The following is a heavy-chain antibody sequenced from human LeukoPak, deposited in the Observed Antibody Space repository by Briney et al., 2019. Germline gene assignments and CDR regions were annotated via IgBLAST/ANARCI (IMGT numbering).Heavy chain of an antibody. CDR2: IKGDGSST. CDR1: GFTFSTYW. J-gene: IGHJ4*02. D-gene: IGHD4-17*01. CDR3: ARASTTVPDLLDH. V-gene: IGHV3-74*01. Sequence: GGSLRLSCAASGFTFSTYWMHWVRQAPGKGLVWVARIKGDGSSTIYADSVKGRFTISRDNSKNTLYLQTSSLRAEDTAVYYCARASTTVPDLLDHWGRGTLVTVSS.